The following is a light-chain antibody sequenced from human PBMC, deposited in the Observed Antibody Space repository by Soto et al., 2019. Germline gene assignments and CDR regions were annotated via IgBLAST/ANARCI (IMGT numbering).Light chain of an antibody. J-gene: IGKJ1*01. CDR3: QQYDRSPRT. V-gene: IGKV3-20*01. CDR2: GAS. CDR1: QSVNSNY. Sequence: EIVLTQSPGTLSLSPGERATLSCRASQSVNSNYLAWYQQKPGQGPRVLMYGASSRATGIPDRFSGSGSGTDFTLTISRLEPEDFAVYYCQQYDRSPRTFGQGTKVEIK.